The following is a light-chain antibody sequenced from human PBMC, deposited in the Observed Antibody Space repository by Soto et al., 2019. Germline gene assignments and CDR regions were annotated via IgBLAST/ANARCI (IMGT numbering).Light chain of an antibody. J-gene: IGKJ5*01. CDR3: QQYNNWPFS. Sequence: EIVISQSPHTLSVSPGERATFTCRAGQGVTTNFAWYQQKSGQSPRLLIYDVSIRATGVPARFSATGSETDFTLTISGLQSGDSAVYFCQQYNNWPFSFGQGTRLEI. CDR1: QGVTTN. CDR2: DVS. V-gene: IGKV3-15*01.